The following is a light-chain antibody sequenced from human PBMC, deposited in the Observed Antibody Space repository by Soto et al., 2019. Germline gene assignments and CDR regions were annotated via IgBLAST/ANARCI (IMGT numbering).Light chain of an antibody. CDR1: SSNIGAGYD. CDR2: GNS. CDR3: QSYDSSLSAH. J-gene: IGLJ1*01. V-gene: IGLV1-40*01. Sequence: QSVLTQPPSVSGAPGQRVTISCTGSSSNIGAGYDVHWYQQLPGTAPKLLIYGNSNRPSGVPDRFSGSKSGTSASLAITALQAEDEADYYCQSYDSSLSAHFGTGTKLTVL.